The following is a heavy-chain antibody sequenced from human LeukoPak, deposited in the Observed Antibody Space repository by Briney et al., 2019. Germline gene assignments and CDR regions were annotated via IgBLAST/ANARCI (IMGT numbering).Heavy chain of an antibody. CDR1: GCTFSSYE. V-gene: IGHV3-48*03. Sequence: SGGSLRLSCAASGCTFSSYEMNWVRQPPGKGLEWLSYFSSSGSTIYYADSVKGRFTISRDNAKNSLYLQMNSLRDEDTAVYYCARYRDYAFDYWGQGTLVTVSS. CDR3: ARYRDYAFDY. D-gene: IGHD4-17*01. J-gene: IGHJ4*02. CDR2: FSSSGSTI.